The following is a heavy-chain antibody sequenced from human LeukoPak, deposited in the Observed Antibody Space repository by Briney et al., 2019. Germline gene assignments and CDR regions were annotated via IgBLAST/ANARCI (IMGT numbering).Heavy chain of an antibody. CDR3: ARTTIFGVIKSDYFYYMDV. CDR1: GFAFTTYF. CDR2: IKHDGSEK. V-gene: IGHV3-7*01. D-gene: IGHD3-3*01. Sequence: GGSLKLSCAASGFAFTTYFMSWVRQAPGKGLEWVAEIKHDGSEKDYVDSVKGRFTISRDNAKNSLYLQMNSLRIEDTAVYYCARTTIFGVIKSDYFYYMDVWGKGTPVTVSS. J-gene: IGHJ6*03.